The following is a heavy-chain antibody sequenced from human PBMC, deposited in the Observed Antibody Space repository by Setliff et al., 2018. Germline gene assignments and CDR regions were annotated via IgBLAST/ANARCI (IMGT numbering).Heavy chain of an antibody. V-gene: IGHV3-7*01. CDR2: INPHGSEK. Sequence: GGSLRLSCTASGLSYINDWVSWVRQAPGKGLEWLASINPHGSEKYYADSVKGRFTISRDNAKNSLSLQMNSLRTEDTAVYYCARHLPRGVQIFGVAPRFGYWGQGTLVTVSS. D-gene: IGHD3-3*01. CDR1: GLSYINDW. J-gene: IGHJ4*02. CDR3: ARHLPRGVQIFGVAPRFGY.